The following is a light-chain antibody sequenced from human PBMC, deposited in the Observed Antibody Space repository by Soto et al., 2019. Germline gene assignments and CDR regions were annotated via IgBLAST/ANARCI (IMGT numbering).Light chain of an antibody. CDR1: QSVSNDY. CDR2: GAS. CDR3: QQYGSSPNT. Sequence: EIVLAQSPGTLYSSTGQGATLSCKASQSVSNDYLVWYQQKPGQAPRVLIYGASRRATGIPDRFSGSGSETDFTLTISRLEPEDFAVYYCQQYGSSPNTFGQGTRLEIK. J-gene: IGKJ5*01. V-gene: IGKV3-20*01.